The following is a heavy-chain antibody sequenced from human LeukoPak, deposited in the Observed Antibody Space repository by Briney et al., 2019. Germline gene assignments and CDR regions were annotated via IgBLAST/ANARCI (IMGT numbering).Heavy chain of an antibody. Sequence: GGSLRLSCAVSGFSVTNNYMSWVRQAPGKGLEWVSVFYVGGATYYADSVKGRFTISRDNSKNTLYLQMNSLRAEDTAVYYCAKGRLAQPRVYYFDYWGQGTLVTVSS. D-gene: IGHD2-21*01. V-gene: IGHV3-53*05. CDR2: FYVGGAT. J-gene: IGHJ4*02. CDR3: AKGRLAQPRVYYFDY. CDR1: GFSVTNNY.